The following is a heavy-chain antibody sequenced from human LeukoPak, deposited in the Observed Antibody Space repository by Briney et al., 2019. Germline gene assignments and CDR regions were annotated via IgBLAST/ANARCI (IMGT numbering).Heavy chain of an antibody. J-gene: IGHJ4*02. CDR3: AKFLPTHIVVANYYFDY. CDR1: GFTFSSYA. D-gene: IGHD2-21*01. V-gene: IGHV3-23*01. Sequence: GGSLRLSCAASGFTFSSYAMRWVRQAPGNGLEWVSAISGSGGSTYYADSVKGRFTISRDNSKNTLYLQMNSLRAEDTAVYYCAKFLPTHIVVANYYFDYWGQGTLVTVSS. CDR2: ISGSGGST.